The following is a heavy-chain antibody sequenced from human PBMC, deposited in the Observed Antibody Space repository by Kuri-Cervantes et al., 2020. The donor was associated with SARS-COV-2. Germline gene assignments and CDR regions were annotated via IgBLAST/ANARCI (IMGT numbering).Heavy chain of an antibody. J-gene: IGHJ4*02. Sequence: ASVKVSCKASGYTFTSYDINWVRQATGKGLEWMGWMNPNSGNTGYAQKFQGRVTITRNTSISTAYMELSSLRSEDTAVYYCARGGAYDFWSGYYYEGVPFDYWGQGTLVTVSS. CDR3: ARGGAYDFWSGYYYEGVPFDY. D-gene: IGHD3-3*01. CDR2: MNPNSGNT. CDR1: GYTFTSYD. V-gene: IGHV1-8*03.